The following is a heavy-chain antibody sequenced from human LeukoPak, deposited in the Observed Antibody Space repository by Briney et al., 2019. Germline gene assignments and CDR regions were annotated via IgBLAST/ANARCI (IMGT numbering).Heavy chain of an antibody. J-gene: IGHJ4*02. V-gene: IGHV3-9*01. CDR2: ISWNSGSI. Sequence: GGSLRLSCAASGFTFDDYAMHWVRQAPGKGLEWVSGISWNSGSIGYADSVKGRFTISRDNAKNSLYLQMNSLRSDDTAVYYCARRYRYGPDYFDYWGQGTLVTVSS. CDR1: GFTFDDYA. D-gene: IGHD5-18*01. CDR3: ARRYRYGPDYFDY.